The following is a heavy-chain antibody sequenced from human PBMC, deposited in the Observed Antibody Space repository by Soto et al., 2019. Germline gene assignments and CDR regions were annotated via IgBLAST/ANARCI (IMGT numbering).Heavy chain of an antibody. V-gene: IGHV3-48*03. CDR2: ISGSGSTI. Sequence: GGSLRLSCVASGFTFSSYEMNWVRQAPGKGLEWVSYISGSGSTIYYADSVKGRFTISRDNAKNSLYLQMNSLRAEDTAVYYCARVGAFDIWGQGTMVTVSS. CDR1: GFTFSSYE. CDR3: ARVGAFDI. J-gene: IGHJ3*02.